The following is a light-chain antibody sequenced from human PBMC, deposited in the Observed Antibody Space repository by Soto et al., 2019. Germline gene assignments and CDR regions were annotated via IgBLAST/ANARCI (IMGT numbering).Light chain of an antibody. CDR1: QSVSAN. J-gene: IGKJ1*01. Sequence: EIVLTQSPATLSVSPGERATLSCRASQSVSANLAWYQQKPGQAPRLLIPGASTRATGIPARFSGSGSGTEFPLTTSSLQSKVFAFYSGQQYNNWPPWRFGKGTKVNIK. CDR2: GAS. CDR3: QQYNNWPPWR. V-gene: IGKV3-15*01.